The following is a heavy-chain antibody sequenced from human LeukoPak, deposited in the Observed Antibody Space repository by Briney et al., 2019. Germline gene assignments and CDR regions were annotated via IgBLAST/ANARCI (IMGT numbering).Heavy chain of an antibody. CDR3: ARQSGPYSSRWFDF. CDR1: GGTISSYY. V-gene: IGHV4-59*08. CDR2: IHYSGST. J-gene: IGHJ4*02. D-gene: IGHD6-13*01. Sequence: SETLSLTCTVSGGTISSYYWNWIRQPPGKGLEWIGYIHYSGSTKYNPSLKSRVTISVDTSKNQFSLKVTSVTAADTAVYFCARQSGPYSSRWFDFWGQGTLVTVSS.